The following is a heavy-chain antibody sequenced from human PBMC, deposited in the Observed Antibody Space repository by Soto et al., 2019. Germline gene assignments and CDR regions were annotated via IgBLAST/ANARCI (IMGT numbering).Heavy chain of an antibody. V-gene: IGHV3-33*01. CDR1: GFTFSSYG. D-gene: IGHD2-2*01. J-gene: IGHJ4*02. Sequence: QVQLVESGGGVVQPGRSLRLSCAASGFTFSSYGMHWVRQAPGKGLEWVAVIWYDGIKKHYADSGKGRFTISRDNSKNTLYLEMNSLRVEDTAVYYCARDRNIVVVPAAIADYWGQGTLVTVSS. CDR2: IWYDGIKK. CDR3: ARDRNIVVVPAAIADY.